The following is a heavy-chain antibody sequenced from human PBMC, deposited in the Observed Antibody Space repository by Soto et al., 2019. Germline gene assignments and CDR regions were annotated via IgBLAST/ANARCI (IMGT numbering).Heavy chain of an antibody. CDR1: GGTFTSYD. Sequence: ASVKVSCKASGGTFTSYDINWVRQATGQGLEWMGWMNPNSGNTGYAQKFQGRVTMTRNTSISTAYMELSSLRSEDTAVYYCARGGYCSSTSCYEIPNWFDPWGQGTLVTVSS. J-gene: IGHJ5*02. D-gene: IGHD2-2*03. V-gene: IGHV1-8*01. CDR2: MNPNSGNT. CDR3: ARGGYCSSTSCYEIPNWFDP.